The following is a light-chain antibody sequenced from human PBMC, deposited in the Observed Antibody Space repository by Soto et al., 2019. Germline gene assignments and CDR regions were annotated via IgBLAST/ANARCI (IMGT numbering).Light chain of an antibody. Sequence: DIQMTQSPSAVSASVGDRVTITCRASQDISRFLAWFQQNPGKVPKRLVYLATALQNGAPSRFSGSGSGTEFNFTISSLQPEDFATYYCLQLNSYPLTFGPGTTVDIK. CDR3: LQLNSYPLT. V-gene: IGKV1-17*03. CDR2: LAT. CDR1: QDISRF. J-gene: IGKJ3*01.